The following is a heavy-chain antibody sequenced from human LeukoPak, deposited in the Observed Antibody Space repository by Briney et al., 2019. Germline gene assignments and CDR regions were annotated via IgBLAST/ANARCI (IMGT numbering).Heavy chain of an antibody. CDR1: GFTLSTYS. CDR2: IATSSDYI. D-gene: IGHD3-10*01. V-gene: IGHV3-21*06. Sequence: GGSLRLSCAASGFTLSTYSMNWVRQAPGKGLEWVSSIATSSDYIYYAGSLKGRFTISRDNAKNSLYLHMNILRPDDTAVYYCARGRSITILRGVAISDGFDIWGQGTKVTVS. CDR3: ARGRSITILRGVAISDGFDI. J-gene: IGHJ3*02.